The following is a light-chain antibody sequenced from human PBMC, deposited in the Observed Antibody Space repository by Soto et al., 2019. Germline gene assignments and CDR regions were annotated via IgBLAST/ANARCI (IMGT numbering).Light chain of an antibody. CDR1: QGISSW. CDR3: QQTNIFPYT. V-gene: IGKV1-12*01. CDR2: AAP. Sequence: DIQMTQSPSTLSGSVGDRVTFTCRASQGISSWLAWYQQKPGKAPKLLIYAAPTLQGAVPSRFSGRGSGTDFSLTISSLQPEDFATYYCQQTNIFPYTFGQGTKVDIK. J-gene: IGKJ2*01.